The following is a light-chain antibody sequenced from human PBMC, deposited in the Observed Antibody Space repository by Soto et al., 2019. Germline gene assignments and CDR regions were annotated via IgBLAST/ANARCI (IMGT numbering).Light chain of an antibody. CDR3: TSYADNNNHV. J-gene: IGLJ1*01. CDR1: SSDVGSYNY. Sequence: QSALTQPPSASGSPGQSVTISCTGTSSDVGSYNYVSWYQQYPGKAPKLMIYEVTKRPSGVPDRFSGSKSDNTASLTVSGLQAEDEADYYCTSYADNNNHVFGGGTKVTVL. V-gene: IGLV2-8*01. CDR2: EVT.